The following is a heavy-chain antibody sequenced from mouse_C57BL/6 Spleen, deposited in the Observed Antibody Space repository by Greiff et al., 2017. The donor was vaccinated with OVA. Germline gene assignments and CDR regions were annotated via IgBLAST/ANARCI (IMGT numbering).Heavy chain of an antibody. D-gene: IGHD1-1*01. CDR2: IDPSDSYT. Sequence: QVQLQQPGAELVMPGASVKLSCKASGYTFTSYWMHWVKQRPGQGLEWIGEIDPSDSYTNYHQKFKGKSTLTVDKSSSTASLQLSSLTSEDSAVYYCAGGGSGRYIAYWGQGTLVTVSA. CDR3: AGGGSGRYIAY. J-gene: IGHJ3*01. CDR1: GYTFTSYW. V-gene: IGHV1-69*01.